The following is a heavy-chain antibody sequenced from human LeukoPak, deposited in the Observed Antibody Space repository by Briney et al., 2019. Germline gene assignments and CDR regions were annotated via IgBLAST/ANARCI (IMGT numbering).Heavy chain of an antibody. Sequence: PGGSLRLSCAASGFTFTYAWMTWVRQAPGKGLEGVGRIKSNPDGGTADYAAPVKGRFTISRDDSRNTLYLQMNNLEIDDTAVYFCSTAVNGSYEDWGQGTLVIVSA. CDR3: STAVNGSYED. V-gene: IGHV3-15*01. D-gene: IGHD1-26*01. J-gene: IGHJ1*01. CDR1: GFTFTYAW. CDR2: IKSNPDGGTA.